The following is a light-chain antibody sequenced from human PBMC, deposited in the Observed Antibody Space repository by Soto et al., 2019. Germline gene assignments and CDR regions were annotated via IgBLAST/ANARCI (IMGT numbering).Light chain of an antibody. J-gene: IGKJ2*01. CDR2: DTS. CDR1: QSVSSL. Sequence: IVLTQSPATLSVSPGERATLSCRASQSVSSLLACYQQKPRQAPRLLIYDTSTRATGIPARFSGSGSGTDFTLTISSLQSEDFAIYYCQQYNIWPYTFGQGTKVDIK. CDR3: QQYNIWPYT. V-gene: IGKV3-15*01.